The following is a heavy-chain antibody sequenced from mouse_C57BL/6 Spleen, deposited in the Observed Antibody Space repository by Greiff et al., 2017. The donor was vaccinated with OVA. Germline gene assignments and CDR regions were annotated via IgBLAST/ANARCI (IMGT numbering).Heavy chain of an antibody. D-gene: IGHD1-1*01. V-gene: IGHV1-69*01. Sequence: QVQLQQSGAELVMPGASVKLSCKASGYTFTSYWMHWVKQRPGQGLEWIGEIDPSDSYTNYNQKFKGKSTLTVDKSSSTAYMQLSSLTSEDSAVYYCARSADYYGSSGDAMDYWGQGTSVTVSS. CDR3: ARSADYYGSSGDAMDY. CDR2: IDPSDSYT. J-gene: IGHJ4*01. CDR1: GYTFTSYW.